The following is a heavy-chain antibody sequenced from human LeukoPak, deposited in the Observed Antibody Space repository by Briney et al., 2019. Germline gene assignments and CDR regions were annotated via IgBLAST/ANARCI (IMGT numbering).Heavy chain of an antibody. V-gene: IGHV4-39*07. CDR1: GGSISTSNYY. Sequence: SETLSLTCTVSGGSISTSNYYWGWIRQPPGKGLEWIGNIFYNGSTYYSPSLRSRVTISLDTSRNQFSLKLNSVTAADTAVYYCAKSNGYGLVGIWGQGTMVTVSS. CDR2: IFYNGST. CDR3: AKSNGYGLVGI. J-gene: IGHJ3*02. D-gene: IGHD3-10*01.